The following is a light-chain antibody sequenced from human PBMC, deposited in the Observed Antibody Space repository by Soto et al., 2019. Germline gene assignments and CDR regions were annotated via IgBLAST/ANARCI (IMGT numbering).Light chain of an antibody. J-gene: IGLJ3*02. V-gene: IGLV2-11*01. CDR2: DVT. Sequence: QSALTQPRSVSGSPGQSVTISCTRTSSDVGGYNYVSWYQQLPGKAPKLMIYDVTKRPSGVPDRFSGSKSGNTASLTISGLQAEDEADYHCCSFSGTYHWVFGGGTKLTVL. CDR3: CSFSGTYHWV. CDR1: SSDVGGYNY.